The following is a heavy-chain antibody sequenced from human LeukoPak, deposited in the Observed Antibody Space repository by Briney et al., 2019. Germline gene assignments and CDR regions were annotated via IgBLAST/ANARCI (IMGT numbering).Heavy chain of an antibody. CDR3: ARGRYCSGGSCYYDY. D-gene: IGHD2-15*01. J-gene: IGHJ4*02. CDR2: IIPILGIA. V-gene: IGHV1-69*04. Sequence: GASVKVSCKASGGTFSSYAISWVRQAPGQGLEWMGRIIPILGIANYAQKFQGRVTITADKSTSTAYMELSSLRSDDTAVYYCARGRYCSGGSCYYDYWGQGTLVTVSS. CDR1: GGTFSSYA.